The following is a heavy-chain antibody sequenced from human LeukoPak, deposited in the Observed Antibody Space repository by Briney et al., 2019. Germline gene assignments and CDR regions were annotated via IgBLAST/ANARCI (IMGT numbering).Heavy chain of an antibody. V-gene: IGHV3-30*01. CDR1: GFIFSNYA. J-gene: IGHJ4*02. D-gene: IGHD3-10*01. CDR2: ISSDGSKT. CDR3: ARDSTYWYDSGSSGPHYFDY. Sequence: GRSPRLSCAASGFIFSNYAMPWVRQAPGKGLEWVALISSDGSKTYHADSVKGRFSISRDNSKNTLYLQLNSLRAEDTSVYYCARDSTYWYDSGSSGPHYFDYWGQGTLVTVSS.